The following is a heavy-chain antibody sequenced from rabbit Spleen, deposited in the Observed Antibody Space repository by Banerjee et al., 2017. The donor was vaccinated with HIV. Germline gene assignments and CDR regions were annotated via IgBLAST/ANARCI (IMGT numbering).Heavy chain of an antibody. CDR2: INTATGKS. D-gene: IGHD2-1*01. Sequence: QEQLVESGGGLVQPEGSLTLTCTASRFSFSDRDVMCWVRQAPGKGLEWIACINTATGKSVYASWAKGRFIMFRTSSTTVTLQMTSLTAADTATYFCARGGNVFGGDDYGDSNLWGPGTLVTVS. CDR1: RFSFSDRDV. J-gene: IGHJ4*01. CDR3: ARGGNVFGGDDYGDSNL. V-gene: IGHV1S45*01.